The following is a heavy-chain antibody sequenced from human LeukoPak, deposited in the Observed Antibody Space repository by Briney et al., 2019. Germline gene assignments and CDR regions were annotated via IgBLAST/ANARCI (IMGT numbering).Heavy chain of an antibody. CDR3: ARGDIAAAGTRY. Sequence: ASVKVSCKASGYTFTGYYMHWVRQAPGQGLEWMGWINPNSGGTNYAQKFQGRVTMTRDTSISTAYMELSSLRSEDTAVYYCARGDIAAAGTRYWGQGTLVTVSS. V-gene: IGHV1-2*02. D-gene: IGHD6-13*01. CDR2: INPNSGGT. J-gene: IGHJ4*02. CDR1: GYTFTGYY.